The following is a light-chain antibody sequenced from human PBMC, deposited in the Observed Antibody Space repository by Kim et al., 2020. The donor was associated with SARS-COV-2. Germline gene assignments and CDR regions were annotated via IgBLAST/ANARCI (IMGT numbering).Light chain of an antibody. CDR2: AAS. V-gene: IGKV1-9*01. CDR3: QQLNSYPRS. CDR1: QGISIY. Sequence: SASVSDRVTISCRASQGISIYFAWYQQKPVKAPKLLIYAASTLQSGGPSRFSGSGSGTEFTLTISSLQPEDFATYYCQQLNSYPRSFGQGTKLEI. J-gene: IGKJ2*03.